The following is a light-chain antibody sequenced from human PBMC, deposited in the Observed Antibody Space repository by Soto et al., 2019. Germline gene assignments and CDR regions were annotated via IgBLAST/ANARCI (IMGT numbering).Light chain of an antibody. Sequence: QLVLTQSPSASASLGASVKLTCTLSSGHSTYTIAWHQQQPEKGPRYLMKVNNDGSHSKGDGISDRFSGSSSGAERYLTISSLQSEDEADYYCQTLGTGIQLDVFGTGTKVTVL. CDR1: SGHSTYT. J-gene: IGLJ1*01. CDR2: VNNDGSH. V-gene: IGLV4-69*01. CDR3: QTLGTGIQLDV.